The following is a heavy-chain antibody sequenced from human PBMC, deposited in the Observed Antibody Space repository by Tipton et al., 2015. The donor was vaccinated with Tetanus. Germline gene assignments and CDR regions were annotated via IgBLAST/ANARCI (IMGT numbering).Heavy chain of an antibody. CDR1: GEALGNGDYY. J-gene: IGHJ4*02. Sequence: GEALGNGDYYWSWIRQPPGKGLEWIGYIYQTGTTYYNPSLKGRVTISMDRSNTQFSLRLDSLTAADTAVYYCARAAGFLGLTHDFWGRGTLVSVSS. V-gene: IGHV4-30-4*01. CDR2: IYQTGTT. D-gene: IGHD2/OR15-2a*01. CDR3: ARAAGFLGLTHDF.